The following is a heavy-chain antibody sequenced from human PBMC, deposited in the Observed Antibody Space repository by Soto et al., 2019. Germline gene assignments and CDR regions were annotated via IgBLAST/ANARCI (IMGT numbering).Heavy chain of an antibody. CDR2: ISAYNGNT. Sequence: ASVKVSCKASGYTFTSYGISWVRQAPGQGLEWMGWISAYNGNTNYAQKLQGRVTMTTDTSTSTAYMEPRSLRSDDTAVYYCARDSLGTYYDFWSGPNYYYGMDVWGQGTTVTVSS. CDR1: GYTFTSYG. V-gene: IGHV1-18*04. J-gene: IGHJ6*02. D-gene: IGHD3-3*01. CDR3: ARDSLGTYYDFWSGPNYYYGMDV.